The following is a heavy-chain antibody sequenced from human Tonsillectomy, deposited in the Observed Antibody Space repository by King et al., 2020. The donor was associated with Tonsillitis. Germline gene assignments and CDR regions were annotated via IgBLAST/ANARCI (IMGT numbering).Heavy chain of an antibody. J-gene: IGHJ6*02. CDR1: GFTFSSYA. V-gene: IGHV3-30-3*01. Sequence: VQLVESGGGVVQPGRSLRLSCAASGFTFSSYAMHWVRQAPGKGLEWVAVISYDGSNKYYADSVKGRLTISRDNSKNTRYLQMNSLRAEDTAVYYCARTPLGSSSVDYYYYYGMDVWGQGTTVTVSS. CDR2: ISYDGSNK. D-gene: IGHD1-26*01. CDR3: ARTPLGSSSVDYYYYYGMDV.